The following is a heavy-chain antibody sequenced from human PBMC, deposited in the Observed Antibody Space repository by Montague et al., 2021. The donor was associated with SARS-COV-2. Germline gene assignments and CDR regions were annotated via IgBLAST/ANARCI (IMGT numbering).Heavy chain of an antibody. Sequence: CAISGDSVAEIRRRSDEHTSEPQSQFHCLGRPQYRKIRKSDYARSVKSRIAINPDTSKNQFSLQLSSVTPEDTALYYCVRGIEAAGSYDYWGQGTLVTVSS. V-gene: IGHV6-1*01. CDR2: PQYRKIRKS. D-gene: IGHD6-13*01. CDR1: GDSVAEIRRR. J-gene: IGHJ4*02. CDR3: VRGIEAAGSYDY.